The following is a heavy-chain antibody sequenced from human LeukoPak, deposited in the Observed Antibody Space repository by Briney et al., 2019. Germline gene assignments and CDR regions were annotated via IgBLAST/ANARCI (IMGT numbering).Heavy chain of an antibody. CDR3: AKYDYDSSGYYY. Sequence: PGGSLRLSCAASGFTFSSYGMHWVRQAPGKGLEWVAVIWYDGSNKYYADSVKGRFTISRDNSKNTLYLQMNSLRAEDTAVYYCAKYDYDSSGYYYWGQGTLVIVSS. D-gene: IGHD3-22*01. CDR2: IWYDGSNK. V-gene: IGHV3-30*02. J-gene: IGHJ4*02. CDR1: GFTFSSYG.